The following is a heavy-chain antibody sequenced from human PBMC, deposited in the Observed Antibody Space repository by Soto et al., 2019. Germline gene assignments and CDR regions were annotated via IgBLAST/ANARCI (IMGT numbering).Heavy chain of an antibody. CDR1: GFTFGDYA. V-gene: IGHV3-49*03. Sequence: GGSLRLSCTASGFTFGDYAMSWFRQAPGKGLEWVGFIRSKAYGGTTEYAASVKGRFTISRDDSKSIAYLQMNSLKTEDTAVYYCTRDRVYPASGAFDIWGQGTMVTVSS. D-gene: IGHD6-13*01. CDR2: IRSKAYGGTT. CDR3: TRDRVYPASGAFDI. J-gene: IGHJ3*02.